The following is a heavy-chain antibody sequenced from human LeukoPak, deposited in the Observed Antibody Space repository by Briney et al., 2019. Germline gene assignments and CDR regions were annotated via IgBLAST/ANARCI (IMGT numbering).Heavy chain of an antibody. CDR3: AREAQVGGALQS. CDR1: GFTFSTYP. V-gene: IGHV3-23*01. CDR2: IGAGGTT. D-gene: IGHD1-26*01. Sequence: GGSLRLSCAASGFTFSTYPMSWVRQVPGKGLEWVSAIGAGGTTYYADSVKGRFTISRDNSKNTLFLQMNSLRAEDTAVYYCAREAQVGGALQSWGQGTLVTVSS. J-gene: IGHJ5*02.